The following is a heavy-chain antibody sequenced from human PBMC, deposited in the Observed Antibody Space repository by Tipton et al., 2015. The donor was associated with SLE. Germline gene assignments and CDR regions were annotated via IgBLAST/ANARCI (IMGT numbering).Heavy chain of an antibody. CDR1: AYTFTTYS. D-gene: IGHD4-17*01. CDR2: ISTYNGNT. J-gene: IGHJ2*01. CDR3: ARAVTTGLYWYFDL. Sequence: QLVQSGPEVKNPGASVKVSCKASAYTFTTYSISWVRQAPGQGLEWMGWISTYNGNTNYAQKLQGRVTMTTDTSTSTAYMELRSLRSDDTAAYYCARAVTTGLYWYFDLWGRGTLVTVSS. V-gene: IGHV1-18*01.